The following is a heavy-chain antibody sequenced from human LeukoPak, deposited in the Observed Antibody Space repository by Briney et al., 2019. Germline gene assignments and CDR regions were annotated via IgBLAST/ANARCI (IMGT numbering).Heavy chain of an antibody. CDR2: ISAYNGNT. CDR1: GYTFTSYG. D-gene: IGHD2-2*01. J-gene: IGHJ4*02. Sequence: AASVKVSCKASGYTFTSYGISWVRHAPGQGLEWMGWISAYNGNTNYAQKLQGRVTMTTDTSTSTAYMELRSLRSDDTAVYYCARDDPLGYCSSTSCPFDYWGQGTLVTVSS. CDR3: ARDDPLGYCSSTSCPFDY. V-gene: IGHV1-18*01.